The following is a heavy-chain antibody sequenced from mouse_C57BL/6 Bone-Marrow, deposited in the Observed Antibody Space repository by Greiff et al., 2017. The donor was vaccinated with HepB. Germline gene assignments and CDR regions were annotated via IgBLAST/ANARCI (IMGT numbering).Heavy chain of an antibody. Sequence: DVKLVESGGGLVQPGESLKLSCESNEYEFPSHDMSWVRKTPEKRLELVAAINSDGGSTYYPDTMERRFIISRDNTKKTLYLQMSSLRSEDTALYYCARHEGPLYYYGREFAYWGQGTLVTVSA. D-gene: IGHD1-1*01. CDR2: INSDGGST. J-gene: IGHJ3*01. CDR1: EYEFPSHD. CDR3: ARHEGPLYYYGREFAY. V-gene: IGHV5-2*01.